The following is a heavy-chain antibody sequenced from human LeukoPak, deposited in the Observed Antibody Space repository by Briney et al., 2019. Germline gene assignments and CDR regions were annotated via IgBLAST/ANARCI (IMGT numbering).Heavy chain of an antibody. D-gene: IGHD2-15*01. CDR3: AKGFSVRGRFDP. V-gene: IGHV3-23*01. CDR2: ISVSGIT. CDR1: GLTFSSNS. J-gene: IGHJ5*02. Sequence: PGGSVRLSCVASGLTFSSNSMSWVRQPPGMELEWVSGISVSGITVYADSVKGRLTISRDNSKNTLYLQMNNLRAEDTALYYCAKGFSVRGRFDPWGQGTQVTVSS.